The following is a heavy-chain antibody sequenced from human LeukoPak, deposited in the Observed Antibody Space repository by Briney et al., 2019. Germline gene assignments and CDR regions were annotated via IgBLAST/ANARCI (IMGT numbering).Heavy chain of an antibody. V-gene: IGHV1-3*01. CDR1: GYTFTSYA. D-gene: IGHD6-13*01. Sequence: GASVKVSCKASGYTFTSYAMHWVRQAPGQRLEWMGWINAGKGNTKYSQKFQGRVTITRDTSASTAYMELSSLRSEDTAVYYCARGDPGIGYWGQGTLVTVSS. CDR3: ARGDPGIGY. CDR2: INAGKGNT. J-gene: IGHJ4*02.